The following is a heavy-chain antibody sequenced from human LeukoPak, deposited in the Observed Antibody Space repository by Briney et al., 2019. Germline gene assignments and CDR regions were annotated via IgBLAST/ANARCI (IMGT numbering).Heavy chain of an antibody. V-gene: IGHV1-2*02. D-gene: IGHD6-13*01. Sequence: ASVKVSCKASGYTFTGYYMHWVRQAPGQGLEWMGWINPNSGGTNYAQKFQGRVTMTEDTSTDTAYMELSSLRSEDTAVYYCATSSWNYCDYWGQGTMVTVSS. CDR3: ATSSWNYCDY. CDR1: GYTFTGYY. CDR2: INPNSGGT. J-gene: IGHJ4*02.